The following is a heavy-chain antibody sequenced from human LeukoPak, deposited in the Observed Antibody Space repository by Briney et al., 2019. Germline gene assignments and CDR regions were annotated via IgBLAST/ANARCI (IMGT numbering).Heavy chain of an antibody. D-gene: IGHD7-27*01. CDR2: IKPDGSDK. CDR3: ARDALGRQSEYNWFDP. V-gene: IGHV3-7*01. Sequence: PGGSLRLSCAASGFNFRSYWMSWVRQAPGKGLEWVANIKPDGSDKKYVDSVKGRSTISRDNAENSLFLQMSSLRAEDTAVYYCARDALGRQSEYNWFDPWGQGTLVTVSS. CDR1: GFNFRSYW. J-gene: IGHJ5*02.